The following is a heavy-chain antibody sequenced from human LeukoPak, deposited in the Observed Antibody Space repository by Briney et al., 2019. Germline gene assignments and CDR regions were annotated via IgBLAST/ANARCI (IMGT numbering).Heavy chain of an antibody. CDR3: ARTYYDILTGYNPYFDY. Sequence: GGSLRLSCAASGFTVSSNYMSWVRQAPGKGLEWVSSITASTAIYSADSVKGRFTISRDNAKNFLYLQMNSLRAEDTAVYYCARTYYDILTGYNPYFDYWGQGILVTVSS. V-gene: IGHV3-69-1*01. J-gene: IGHJ4*02. CDR1: GFTVSSNY. CDR2: ITASTAI. D-gene: IGHD3-9*01.